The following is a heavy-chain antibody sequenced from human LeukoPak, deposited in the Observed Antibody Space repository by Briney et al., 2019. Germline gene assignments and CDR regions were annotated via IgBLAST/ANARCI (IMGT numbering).Heavy chain of an antibody. D-gene: IGHD3-9*01. V-gene: IGHV3-49*03. J-gene: IGHJ4*02. Sequence: GGSLRLSCTASGFTLSDYAMSWFRQAPGKGLEWVGFIRNKAYGGTAEYAASVKGRFTISRDDSKTIAYLQMNSLKTEDTAVYYCTREKRYFDWFQADYWGQGTLVTVSS. CDR3: TREKRYFDWFQADY. CDR1: GFTLSDYA. CDR2: IRNKAYGGTA.